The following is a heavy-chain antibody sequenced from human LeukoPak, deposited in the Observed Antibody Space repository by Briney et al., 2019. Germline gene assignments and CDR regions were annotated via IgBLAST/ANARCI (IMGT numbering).Heavy chain of an antibody. CDR1: GFSFSSYG. V-gene: IGHV3-30*18. Sequence: GGSLRLSCAASGFSFSSYGMHWVRQGPGKGLEWVAVISYDGSNKYYADSVQGRFTISRDNSKNTMYLQMNNLRPEDTAVYYCAKLWFGEATADYWGQGTLVTVSS. J-gene: IGHJ4*02. D-gene: IGHD3-10*01. CDR2: ISYDGSNK. CDR3: AKLWFGEATADY.